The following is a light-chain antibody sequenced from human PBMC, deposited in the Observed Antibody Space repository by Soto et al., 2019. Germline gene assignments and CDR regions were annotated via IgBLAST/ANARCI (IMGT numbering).Light chain of an antibody. V-gene: IGKV1-9*01. CDR3: QQLNSYPLT. J-gene: IGKJ4*01. CDR2: AAS. Sequence: DIQLTQSPSFLSASVGDRVTITCRASQGISSSLAWYQQKPGEAPRLLIYAASTLQSGVPSRFSGSGYGTEFTLTISSLQPDDFASYYCQQLNSYPLTFGGGTKVDIK. CDR1: QGISSS.